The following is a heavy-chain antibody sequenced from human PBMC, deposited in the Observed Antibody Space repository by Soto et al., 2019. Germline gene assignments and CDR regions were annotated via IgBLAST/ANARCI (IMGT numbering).Heavy chain of an antibody. CDR2: ISYDGSNK. Sequence: GGSLRLSCAASGFTFSSYAMHWVRQAPGKGLEWVAVISYDGSNKYYADSVKGRFTISRDNSKNTLYLQMNSLRAEDTAVYYCARGETTVTNKGGYFDYWGQGTLVTVSS. CDR3: ARGETTVTNKGGYFDY. CDR1: GFTFSSYA. J-gene: IGHJ4*02. V-gene: IGHV3-30*04. D-gene: IGHD4-4*01.